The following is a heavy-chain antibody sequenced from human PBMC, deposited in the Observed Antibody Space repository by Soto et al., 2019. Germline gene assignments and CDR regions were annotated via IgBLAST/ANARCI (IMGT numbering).Heavy chain of an antibody. J-gene: IGHJ6*02. D-gene: IGHD3-3*01. V-gene: IGHV1-8*01. CDR3: ARDQSRWMYYDFWSGYVLRGYYYYYGMDV. CDR2: MNPNSGNT. CDR1: GYTFTSYD. Sequence: ASVKVSCKASGYTFTSYDINWVRQATGQGLEWMGWMNPNSGNTGYAQKFQGRVTMTTDTSTSTAYMELRSLRSDDTAVYYCARDQSRWMYYDFWSGYVLRGYYYYYGMDVWGQGTTVTVSS.